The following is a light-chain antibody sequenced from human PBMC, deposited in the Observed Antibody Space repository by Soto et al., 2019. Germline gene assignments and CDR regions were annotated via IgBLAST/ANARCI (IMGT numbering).Light chain of an antibody. CDR1: QSLLHSDGKTF. J-gene: IGKJ1*01. V-gene: IGKV2D-29*01. CDR2: EVS. Sequence: DVVMTQTPLSLSVTPGQPASISCKSSQSLLHSDGKTFFYWYLQRPGQPPQLLIYEVSNRFSGVPDRLSGSVSGTDFTLKISRVEAEDVGVYYCLQTLHLTWTFGQGTKVDIX. CDR3: LQTLHLTWT.